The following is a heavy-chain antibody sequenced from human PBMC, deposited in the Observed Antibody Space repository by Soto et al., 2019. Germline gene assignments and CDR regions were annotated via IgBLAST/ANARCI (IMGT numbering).Heavy chain of an antibody. CDR2: ISYDRSNK. CDR3: ARDLSGDYGALDT. V-gene: IGHV3-48*01. D-gene: IGHD4-17*01. J-gene: IGHJ3*02. Sequence: PGGSLRLSCAASGFTFSSYSMNWVRQAPGKGLEWVSYISYDRSNKVYADSVKGRFTISKDNSKNTLYLQMNSLRAEDTAVYYCARDLSGDYGALDTWGQGTMVTVSS. CDR1: GFTFSSYS.